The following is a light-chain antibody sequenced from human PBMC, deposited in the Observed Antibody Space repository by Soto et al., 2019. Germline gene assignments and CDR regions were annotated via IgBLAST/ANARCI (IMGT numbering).Light chain of an antibody. CDR1: KLGDKY. CDR2: QDS. V-gene: IGLV3-1*01. J-gene: IGLJ2*01. CDR3: QAWDSSTYVV. Sequence: SYELTQPPSVSVSPGQTASITCSGDKLGDKYAYWYQQKPGQSPVLVIYQDSKRPSGIPEGFSGSNSGNTATLTISGTLATDEAADYCQAWDSSTYVVFGGGTQLTVL.